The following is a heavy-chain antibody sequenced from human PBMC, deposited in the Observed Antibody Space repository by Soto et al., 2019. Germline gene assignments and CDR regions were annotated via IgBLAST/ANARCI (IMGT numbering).Heavy chain of an antibody. D-gene: IGHD2-15*01. J-gene: IGHJ5*02. CDR3: ARGTGVVPFGQGMVWFDP. V-gene: IGHV3-21*02. CDR2: ISTTSTFI. CDR1: GFTFSSYS. Sequence: EVQLVESGGGLVKPGGSLRLSCAASGFTFSSYSMNWVRQAPGKGLEWVSSISTTSTFIYYADSVKGRFTISRDNAKNSLYLQMSSLRAEDTAVYYCARGTGVVPFGQGMVWFDPWRQGTLVTVSS.